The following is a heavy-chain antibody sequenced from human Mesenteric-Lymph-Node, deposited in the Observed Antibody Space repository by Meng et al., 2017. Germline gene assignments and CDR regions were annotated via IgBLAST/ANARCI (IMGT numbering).Heavy chain of an antibody. J-gene: IGHJ4*02. V-gene: IGHV1-69*06. CDR1: GGTFSSYA. Sequence: QVPVGQSGAEVKKPGSSVKVSCKASGGTFSSYAISWVRQAPGQGLEWMGGIIPIFGTANYAQKFQGRVTITADKSTSTAYMELSSLRSEDTAVYYCARVQAWGGSYFSYFDYWGQGTLVTVSS. D-gene: IGHD1-26*01. CDR3: ARVQAWGGSYFSYFDY. CDR2: IIPIFGTA.